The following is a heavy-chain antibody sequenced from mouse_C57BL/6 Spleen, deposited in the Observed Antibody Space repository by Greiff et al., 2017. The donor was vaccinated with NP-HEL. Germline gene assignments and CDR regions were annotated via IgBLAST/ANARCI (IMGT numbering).Heavy chain of an antibody. D-gene: IGHD1-1*01. Sequence: QVQLQQPGAELVRPGSSVKLSCKASGYTFTSYWMDWVKQRPGQGLEWIGNIYPSDSETHYNQKFKDKATLTVDKSSSTAYMQLSSLTSEDSAVYYCARKDYGSLDYWGQGTSVTVSS. V-gene: IGHV1-61*01. CDR2: IYPSDSET. CDR1: GYTFTSYW. CDR3: ARKDYGSLDY. J-gene: IGHJ4*01.